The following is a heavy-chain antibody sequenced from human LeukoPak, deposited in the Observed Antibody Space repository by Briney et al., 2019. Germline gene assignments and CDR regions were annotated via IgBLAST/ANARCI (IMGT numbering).Heavy chain of an antibody. V-gene: IGHV3-21*01. J-gene: IGHJ4*02. D-gene: IGHD3-16*01. CDR1: GFSFSSYG. CDR2: ISSSSSYI. CDR3: ARDRKGGVYFDY. Sequence: GGSLRLSCAASGFSFSSYGMNWVRQAPGKGLEWVSSISSSSSYIYYADSVKGRFTISRDNAKNSLYLQMNSLRAEDTAVYYCARDRKGGVYFDYWGQGTLVTVSS.